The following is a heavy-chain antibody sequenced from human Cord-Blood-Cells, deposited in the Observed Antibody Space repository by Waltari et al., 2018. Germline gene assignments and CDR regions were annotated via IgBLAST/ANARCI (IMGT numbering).Heavy chain of an antibody. Sequence: QLQLQESGPGLVKPSETLSLTCTVSGGSISSSSYYWGWIRQPPGKGLGWIGSSYYSGSTYDNPSLKSRVTISVDTSKNQFSLKLSSVTAADTAVYYCARRDSSSWYYYYYGMDVWGQGTTVTVSS. J-gene: IGHJ6*02. CDR2: SYYSGST. CDR3: ARRDSSSWYYYYYGMDV. D-gene: IGHD6-13*01. V-gene: IGHV4-39*01. CDR1: GGSISSSSYY.